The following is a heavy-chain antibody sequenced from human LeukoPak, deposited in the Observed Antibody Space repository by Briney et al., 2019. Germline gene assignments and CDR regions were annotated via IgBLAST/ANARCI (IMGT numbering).Heavy chain of an antibody. J-gene: IGHJ3*02. CDR2: ISSSGSTI. CDR1: GFTFSSYE. D-gene: IGHD6-19*01. V-gene: IGHV3-48*03. CDR3: ARLGGYSSGWYKGAFDI. Sequence: GGSLRLSCAASGFTFSSYEKKWVRQAPGKGLEWVSYISSSGSTIYYADSVKGRFTISRDNAKNSLYLQMNSLRAEDTAVYYCARLGGYSSGWYKGAFDIWGQGTMVTVSS.